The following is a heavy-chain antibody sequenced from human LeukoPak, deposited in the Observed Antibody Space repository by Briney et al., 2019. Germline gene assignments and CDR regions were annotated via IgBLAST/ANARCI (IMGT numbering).Heavy chain of an antibody. CDR3: TRHVLSGSSY. CDR2: IRYDGSNK. Sequence: GGSLRLSCAASGFTFSSYGMHWVRQAPGKGLEWVAFIRYDGSNKYYADSVKGRFTISRDNSKNTAYLQMNSLKTEDTAVYYCTRHVLSGSSYWGQGTLVTVSS. D-gene: IGHD3-10*01. CDR1: GFTFSSYG. J-gene: IGHJ4*02. V-gene: IGHV3-30*02.